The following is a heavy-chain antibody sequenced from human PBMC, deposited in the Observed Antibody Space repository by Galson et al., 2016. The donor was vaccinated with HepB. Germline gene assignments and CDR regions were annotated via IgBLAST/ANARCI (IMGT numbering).Heavy chain of an antibody. CDR3: ARDHWPAFNFDL. J-gene: IGHJ4*02. Sequence: SLRLSCAASGFAFSSYTMDWIRQTPGKGLEWVALISADGTTEYHAGPVQGRLSISRDNPKNTLYLQFNSLRPDDTAVYYCARDHWPAFNFDLWGRGTLVTVSS. CDR2: ISADGTTE. D-gene: IGHD1-1*01. CDR1: GFAFSSYT. V-gene: IGHV3-30*04.